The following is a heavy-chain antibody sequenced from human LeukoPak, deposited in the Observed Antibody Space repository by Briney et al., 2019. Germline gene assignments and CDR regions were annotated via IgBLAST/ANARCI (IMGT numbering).Heavy chain of an antibody. D-gene: IGHD3-9*01. V-gene: IGHV4-61*02. CDR2: IYTSGST. CDR3: ATSLNNILRTFDI. Sequence: SETLSLTCTVSGGSISSGSYYWSWIRQPAGKGLEWIGRIYTSGSTNYNPSLKSRVTISVDTSKNQFSLKLSSVTAADTAVYYCATSLNNILRTFDIWGQGTMVTVSS. CDR1: GGSISSGSYY. J-gene: IGHJ3*02.